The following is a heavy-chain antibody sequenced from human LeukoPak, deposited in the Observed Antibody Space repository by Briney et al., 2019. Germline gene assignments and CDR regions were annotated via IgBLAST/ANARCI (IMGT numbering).Heavy chain of an antibody. J-gene: IGHJ4*02. CDR2: IDAGNGDT. V-gene: IGHV1-3*01. Sequence: ASVKVSCKASGYTFSDYAMHWVRQAPGQRFEWMRWIDAGNGDTRYSQKFQGRVTITRDTSASTAYIELRSLRSEDTAMYYCARGSTSDWPLDHWGQVTLVTISS. CDR1: GYTFSDYA. CDR3: ARGSTSDWPLDH. D-gene: IGHD2-2*01.